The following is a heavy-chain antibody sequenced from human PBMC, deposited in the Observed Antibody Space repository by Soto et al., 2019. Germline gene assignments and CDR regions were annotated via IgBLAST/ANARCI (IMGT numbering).Heavy chain of an antibody. CDR3: ARGDSTDCSNGVCSFFYNHNMDV. CDR1: GYSFTDYH. CDR2: INPKSGGT. V-gene: IGHV1-2*04. J-gene: IGHJ6*02. D-gene: IGHD2-8*01. Sequence: GASVKVSCKASGYSFTDYHIHWVRQAPGQGLEWLGRINPKSGGTSTAQKFQGWVTMTTDTSISTASMELTRLTSDDTAIYYCARGDSTDCSNGVCSFFYNHNMDVWGQGTTVTVSS.